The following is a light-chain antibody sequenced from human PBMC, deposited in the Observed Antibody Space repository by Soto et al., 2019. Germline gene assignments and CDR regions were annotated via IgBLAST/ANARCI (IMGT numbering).Light chain of an antibody. J-gene: IGLJ1*01. Sequence: QSALTQPASVSGSPGQSITISCTGTSSDVGGYNYVSWYQQHPGKAPKLMIYEVSNRPSGVSNRFSGSKSGNTASLTISGLQAEDEADSYCRSYTSSSSYVFGPGTKLTVL. CDR3: RSYTSSSSYV. CDR1: SSDVGGYNY. V-gene: IGLV2-14*01. CDR2: EVS.